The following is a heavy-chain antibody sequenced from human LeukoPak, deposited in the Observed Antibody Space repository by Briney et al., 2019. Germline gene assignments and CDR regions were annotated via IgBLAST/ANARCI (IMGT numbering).Heavy chain of an antibody. Sequence: GASVKVSCKASGGTFSSYAISWVRQAPGQGLEWMGRIIPILGIANYAQKSQGRVTITADKSTSTAYMELSSLRSEDTAVYYCAREVQIPLAAAASRYYYYYGMDVWGQGTTVTVSS. D-gene: IGHD6-13*01. CDR2: IIPILGIA. CDR3: AREVQIPLAAAASRYYYYYGMDV. J-gene: IGHJ6*02. V-gene: IGHV1-69*04. CDR1: GGTFSSYA.